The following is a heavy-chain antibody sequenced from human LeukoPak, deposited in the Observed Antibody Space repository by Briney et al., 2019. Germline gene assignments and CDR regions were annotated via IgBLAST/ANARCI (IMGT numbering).Heavy chain of an antibody. CDR3: ARDRYYYDSSGYYVFDY. CDR1: GYSISSGYF. V-gene: IGHV4-38-2*02. D-gene: IGHD3-22*01. CDR2: IYHSGST. J-gene: IGHJ4*02. Sequence: SETLSLTCTVSGYSISSGYFWGWIRQPPGKGLEWIGSIYHSGSTYYNASLKSRVTISVDTSKNQFSLKLSSVTAADTAVYYCARDRYYYDSSGYYVFDYWGQGALVTVSS.